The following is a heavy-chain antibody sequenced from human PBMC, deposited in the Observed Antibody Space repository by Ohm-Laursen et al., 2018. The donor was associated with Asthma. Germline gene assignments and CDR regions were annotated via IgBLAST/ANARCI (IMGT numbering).Heavy chain of an antibody. D-gene: IGHD2-2*01. CDR3: ARDLDCSSTSCYQGY. CDR2: ISGSGDST. V-gene: IGHV3-23*01. Sequence: SLRLSCTASRFTFSSYAMSWVRQAPGKGLEWVSTISGSGDSTYYADSVKGRFTISRDNSKNTLYLQMNSLRAEDTAVYYCARDLDCSSTSCYQGYWGQGTLVTVSS. J-gene: IGHJ4*02. CDR1: RFTFSSYA.